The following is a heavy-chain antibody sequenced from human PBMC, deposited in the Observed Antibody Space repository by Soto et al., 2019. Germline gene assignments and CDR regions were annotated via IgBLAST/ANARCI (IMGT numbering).Heavy chain of an antibody. D-gene: IGHD2-8*01. J-gene: IGHJ5*02. V-gene: IGHV4-61*01. CDR1: GGSVSSGSYY. CDR2: IYYSGST. Sequence: SETLSLTCTVSGGSVSSGSYYWSWIRQPPGKGLEWIGYIYYSGSTNYNPSLKSRVTISVDTSKNQFSLKLSSVTAADTAVYYCARDQEGYCTNGVCYGFDPWGQGTLVTVSS. CDR3: ARDQEGYCTNGVCYGFDP.